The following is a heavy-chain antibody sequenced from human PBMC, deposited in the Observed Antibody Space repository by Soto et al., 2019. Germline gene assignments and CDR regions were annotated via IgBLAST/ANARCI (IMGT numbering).Heavy chain of an antibody. D-gene: IGHD5-18*01. Sequence: SETLSLTCTVSGGSISNYYWNWIRQSPGRGLEWIGYIYSSGSTHYNPSLQNRVTISIDTSKNQVSLKVNSVTAADTAVYYCARDHPHSYGVYYFDYWGQGTPVTVSS. CDR1: GGSISNYY. J-gene: IGHJ4*02. CDR2: IYSSGST. CDR3: ARDHPHSYGVYYFDY. V-gene: IGHV4-59*01.